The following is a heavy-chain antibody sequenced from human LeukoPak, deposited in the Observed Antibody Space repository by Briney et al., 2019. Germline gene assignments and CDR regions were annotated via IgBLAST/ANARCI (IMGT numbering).Heavy chain of an antibody. V-gene: IGHV3-30*03. D-gene: IGHD3-10*01. CDR1: GFTFSSYG. J-gene: IGHJ4*02. CDR2: ISYDGSNK. Sequence: GRSLRLSCAASGFTFSSYGMHWVRQAPGKGLEWVAVISYDGSNKYYADSVKGRFTISRDNSKNTLYLQMNSLRAEDTAVYYCALRGWFGESDFDYWGQGTLVTVSS. CDR3: ALRGWFGESDFDY.